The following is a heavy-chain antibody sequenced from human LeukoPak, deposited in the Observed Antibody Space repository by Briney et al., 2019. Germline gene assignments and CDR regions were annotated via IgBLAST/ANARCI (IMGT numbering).Heavy chain of an antibody. V-gene: IGHV5-51*01. D-gene: IGHD2-2*01. Sequence: GESLKISCKGSEYSFTNYWIAWVRQMPGKGLEWMGIIYPGDSDTTYSPSFQGQVIISADKSISTAYLQWSSLKASDTAMYYCARSRADTVVVPAALGTFDIWGQGTMVTVSS. CDR2: IYPGDSDT. CDR1: EYSFTNYW. CDR3: ARSRADTVVVPAALGTFDI. J-gene: IGHJ3*02.